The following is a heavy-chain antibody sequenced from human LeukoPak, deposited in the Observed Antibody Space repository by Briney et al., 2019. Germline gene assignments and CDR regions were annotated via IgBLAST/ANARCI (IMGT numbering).Heavy chain of an antibody. V-gene: IGHV4-34*01. CDR3: ARVWKTYYYGSGSYRSWFDP. CDR1: GGSFSGYY. CDR2: INHSGST. J-gene: IGHJ5*02. D-gene: IGHD3-10*01. Sequence: SGTLSLTCAVYGGSFSGYYWSWIRQPPGKGLEWIGEINHSGSTNYNPSLKSRVTISVDTSKNQFSLKLSSVTAADTAVYYCARVWKTYYYGSGSYRSWFDPWGQGTLVTVSS.